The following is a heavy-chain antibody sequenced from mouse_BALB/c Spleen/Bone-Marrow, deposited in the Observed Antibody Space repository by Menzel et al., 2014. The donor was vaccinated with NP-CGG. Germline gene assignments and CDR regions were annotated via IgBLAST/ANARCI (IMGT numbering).Heavy chain of an antibody. CDR1: GYTFTSYW. Sequence: QVQLQQSGAELVKPGASVKMSCKASGYTFTSYWMHWVKRRPGQGLEWIGVIDPSDSYTSYNQKFKGKATLTVDTSSSTAYMQLSGLTSEDSAVYYCTRRGYYAMDYWGQGTSVTVSS. V-gene: IGHV1S127*01. CDR2: IDPSDSYT. CDR3: TRRGYYAMDY. J-gene: IGHJ4*01.